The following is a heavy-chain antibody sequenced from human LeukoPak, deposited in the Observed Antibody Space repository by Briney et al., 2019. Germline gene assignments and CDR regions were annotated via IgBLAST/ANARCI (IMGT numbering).Heavy chain of an antibody. D-gene: IGHD3-10*01. Sequence: GSLRLSCAASGFTFSSYEMNWVRQAPGKGLEWVSYITSSGITIYYADSVKGRFTISRDNAKNSLFLQMNSLRAEDTALYYCARVRRYASGSYYPPPYDFWGQGTLVTVSS. V-gene: IGHV3-48*03. J-gene: IGHJ4*02. CDR2: ITSSGITI. CDR3: ARVRRYASGSYYPPPYDF. CDR1: GFTFSSYE.